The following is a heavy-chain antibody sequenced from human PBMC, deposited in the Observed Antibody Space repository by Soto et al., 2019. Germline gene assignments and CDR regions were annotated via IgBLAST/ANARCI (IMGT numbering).Heavy chain of an antibody. J-gene: IGHJ4*02. CDR2: IYYSGST. CDR1: GGSISSGGYY. D-gene: IGHD3-22*01. V-gene: IGHV4-31*03. Sequence: TLSLTCTVSGGSISSGGYYWSWIRQHPGKGLEWIGYIYYSGSTYYNPSLKSRVTISVDTSKNQFSLKLSSVTAADTAVCNCXXXXDXXSSCSYFDYWGQGTLVTVSS. CDR3: XXXXDXXSSCSYFDY.